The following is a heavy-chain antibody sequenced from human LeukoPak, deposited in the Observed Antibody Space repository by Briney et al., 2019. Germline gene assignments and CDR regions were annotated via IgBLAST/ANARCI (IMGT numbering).Heavy chain of an antibody. CDR1: GGSFSGYY. CDR3: ARPLTYYDFWSSRFDP. V-gene: IGHV4-34*01. J-gene: IGHJ5*02. D-gene: IGHD3-3*01. Sequence: PSETLSRTCAVYGGSFSGYYWSWISQPPGKGREWSGEINHSGSTNDNPSLKSRVTISVDTSKNQFSLKLSSVAAADTAVYYCARPLTYYDFWSSRFDPWGQGTLVTVSS. CDR2: INHSGST.